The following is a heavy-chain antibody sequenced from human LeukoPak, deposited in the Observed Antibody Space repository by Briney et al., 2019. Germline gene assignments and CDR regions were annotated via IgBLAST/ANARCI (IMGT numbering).Heavy chain of an antibody. CDR2: ISYDGSNK. Sequence: GGSLRLSCAASGFTFSSSGMHWVRQAPGKGLEWVAVISYDGSNKYYADSVKGRFTISRDNSKNTLYLQMNGLRAEDTAVYYCARDGEAGYYYDSSGYYYDFDYWGQGTLVTVSS. D-gene: IGHD3-22*01. J-gene: IGHJ4*02. CDR3: ARDGEAGYYYDSSGYYYDFDY. V-gene: IGHV3-30*03. CDR1: GFTFSSSG.